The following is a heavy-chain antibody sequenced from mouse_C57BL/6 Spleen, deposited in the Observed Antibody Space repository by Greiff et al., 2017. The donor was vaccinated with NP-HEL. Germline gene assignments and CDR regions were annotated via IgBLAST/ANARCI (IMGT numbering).Heavy chain of an antibody. CDR3: ARRAVPYWYFDV. D-gene: IGHD1-1*01. CDR2: INPYNGGT. Sequence: VQLQQSGPVLVKPGASVKMSCKASGYTFTDYYMNWVKQSHGKSLEWIGVINPYNGGTSYNQKFKGKATLTVDKSSSTAYMELNSLTSEDSAVYYCARRAVPYWYFDVWGTGTTVTVSS. CDR1: GYTFTDYY. J-gene: IGHJ1*03. V-gene: IGHV1-19*01.